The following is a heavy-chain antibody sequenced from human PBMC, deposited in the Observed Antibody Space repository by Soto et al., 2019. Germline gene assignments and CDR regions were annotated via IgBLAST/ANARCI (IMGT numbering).Heavy chain of an antibody. V-gene: IGHV4-4*02. D-gene: IGHD3-3*01. CDR3: AREETTYYDFWSGPKNFDY. Sequence: PSETLSLTCAVSSGSISSSNWWSWVRQPPGKGLEWIGEIYHSGSTNYNPSLKSRVTISVDKSKNQFSLKLSSVTAADTAVYYCAREETTYYDFWSGPKNFDYWGQGTLVTVSS. J-gene: IGHJ4*02. CDR1: SGSISSSNW. CDR2: IYHSGST.